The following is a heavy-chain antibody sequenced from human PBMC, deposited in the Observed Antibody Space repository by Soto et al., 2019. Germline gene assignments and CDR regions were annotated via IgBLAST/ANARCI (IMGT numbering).Heavy chain of an antibody. CDR1: GFTFSTSS. D-gene: IGHD2-15*01. J-gene: IGHJ4*02. V-gene: IGHV3-48*01. CDR3: AKTDCNGGSCRY. CDR2: ISSSSSSI. Sequence: GGSLRLSCAASGFTFSTSSMNWVRQAPGKGLEWISYISSSSSSIYYADSVKGRFTISRDNAKNSLYLQLTSLRAEDTAVYYCAKTDCNGGSCRYWGQGTLVTVSS.